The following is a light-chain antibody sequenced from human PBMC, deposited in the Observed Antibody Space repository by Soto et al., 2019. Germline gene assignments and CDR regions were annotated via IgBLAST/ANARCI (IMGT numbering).Light chain of an antibody. V-gene: IGKV3-20*01. CDR2: GTS. Sequence: IVLTHSRCTLSLSPGSRSTLPCRASQSVTSSYLAWYQQRPGQAPRLXIYGTSSRATGIPDRFSGSGSATDFTLTISRLEPEDFAVYFCQRYGSSPLITFGQGTRLEIK. J-gene: IGKJ5*01. CDR3: QRYGSSPLIT. CDR1: QSVTSSY.